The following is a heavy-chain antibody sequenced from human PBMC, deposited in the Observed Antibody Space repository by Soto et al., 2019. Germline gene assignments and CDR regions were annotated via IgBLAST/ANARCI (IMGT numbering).Heavy chain of an antibody. J-gene: IGHJ3*02. Sequence: SETMSLTCTVAGGYISSGSYYWSWIKKPAGKGLEWIGRIYTSGSTNYNPSLKSRVTMSVDTSKNQFSLKLSSVTAADTAVYYCARDRGMVRGVIFDAFDIWGQGTMVTVSS. CDR2: IYTSGST. CDR3: ARDRGMVRGVIFDAFDI. D-gene: IGHD3-10*01. V-gene: IGHV4-61*02. CDR1: GGYISSGSYY.